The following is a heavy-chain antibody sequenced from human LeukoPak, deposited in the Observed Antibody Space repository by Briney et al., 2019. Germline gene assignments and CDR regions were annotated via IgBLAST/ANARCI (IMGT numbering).Heavy chain of an antibody. J-gene: IGHJ4*02. Sequence: ASVKVSCKASGYSFISYDINWVRQATGQGLEWMGWMNPKRGNIGYAQKFQGRVTITGDTSINTVYMELSSLRSEDTAVYYCARCLGGSYKFDYWGQGTLVTVSS. CDR2: MNPKRGNI. D-gene: IGHD1-26*01. CDR3: ARCLGGSYKFDY. CDR1: GYSFISYD. V-gene: IGHV1-8*01.